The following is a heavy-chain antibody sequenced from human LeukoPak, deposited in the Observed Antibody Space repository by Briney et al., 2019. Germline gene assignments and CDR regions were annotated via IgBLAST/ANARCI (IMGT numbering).Heavy chain of an antibody. J-gene: IGHJ3*01. V-gene: IGHV4-39*01. Sequence: SETLSLTCAVSGGFISYHNYYWDWLRQPPGKGLEGIGTVYYTGNTYYNPSLKSRVAISVETSKNQFSLQLTSMTAADTAVYYCARLRAMAGHRGGFDFWGRGTMVTVSS. CDR3: ARLRAMAGHRGGFDF. D-gene: IGHD6-19*01. CDR2: VYYTGNT. CDR1: GGFISYHNYY.